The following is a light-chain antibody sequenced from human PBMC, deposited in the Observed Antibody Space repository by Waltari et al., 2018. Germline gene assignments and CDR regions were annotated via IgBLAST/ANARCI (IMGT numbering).Light chain of an antibody. Sequence: DIVMTQSPDHLAVSLGERANINCKSSQSVLYSSNNKNFLAWYQQKPGQPPKLLIYWASTRESGVPDRFSGSGSGADFTLTISSLQAEDVAVYYCQQYYNSPLTFGGGTKVEIK. J-gene: IGKJ4*01. CDR1: QSVLYSSNNKNF. CDR3: QQYYNSPLT. CDR2: WAS. V-gene: IGKV4-1*01.